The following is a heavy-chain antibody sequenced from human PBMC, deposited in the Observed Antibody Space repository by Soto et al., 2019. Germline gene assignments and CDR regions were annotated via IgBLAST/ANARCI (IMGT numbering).Heavy chain of an antibody. CDR1: GFSFSHYC. CDR3: ADSWLPTSY. Sequence: GGSRRLSFAASGFSFSHYCMHWVRQAPGKGLVWVSRISPDGRTTTYADSVKGRFTISRDNAKSTLYLQMNSLTVEDGAVYYCADSWLPTSYWGPGTLVTVSS. D-gene: IGHD3-10*01. J-gene: IGHJ4*02. CDR2: ISPDGRTT. V-gene: IGHV3-74*01.